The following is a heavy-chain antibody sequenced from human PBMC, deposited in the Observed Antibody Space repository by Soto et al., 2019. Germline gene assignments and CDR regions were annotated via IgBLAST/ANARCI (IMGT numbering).Heavy chain of an antibody. D-gene: IGHD2-15*01. CDR3: ARVQCTGGSCFSSYYYYYGMDV. CDR1: GFTFSSYW. CDR2: INSDGSST. J-gene: IGHJ6*02. Sequence: GGSLRLSCAASGFTFSSYWMHWVRQAPGKGLVWVSRINSDGSSTSYANSVKGRFTISRDNAKNTLYLQMNSLRAEDTAVYYCARVQCTGGSCFSSYYYYYGMDVWGQGTTVTV. V-gene: IGHV3-74*01.